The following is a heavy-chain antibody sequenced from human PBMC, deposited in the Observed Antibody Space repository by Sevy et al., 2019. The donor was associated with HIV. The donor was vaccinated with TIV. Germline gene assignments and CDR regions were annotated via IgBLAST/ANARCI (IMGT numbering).Heavy chain of an antibody. V-gene: IGHV1-2*02. J-gene: IGHJ4*02. Sequence: ASVKVSCKASGHTFSDYYIQWVRQAPGQGLEWMGWINSNSGAISYAQTFQGRVTMTSDTSISTVYMELSRLRSDDTAVYYCATEYSYDYWGQGTLVTVSS. CDR1: GHTFSDYY. CDR2: INSNSGAI. D-gene: IGHD4-4*01. CDR3: ATEYSYDY.